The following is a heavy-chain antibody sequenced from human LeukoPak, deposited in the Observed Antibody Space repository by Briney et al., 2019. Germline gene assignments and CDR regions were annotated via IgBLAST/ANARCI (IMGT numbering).Heavy chain of an antibody. CDR2: ISSSSSYI. J-gene: IGHJ4*02. CDR3: ARGYDSSSWYYFDY. Sequence: GGSLRLSCAASGFTFSSYSMNWVRQAPGKGLEWVSSISSSSSYIYYADSVKGRFTISRDNAKNSLYLQMDSLRAEDTAVYYCARGYDSSSWYYFDYWGQGTLVTVSS. D-gene: IGHD6-13*01. V-gene: IGHV3-21*01. CDR1: GFTFSSYS.